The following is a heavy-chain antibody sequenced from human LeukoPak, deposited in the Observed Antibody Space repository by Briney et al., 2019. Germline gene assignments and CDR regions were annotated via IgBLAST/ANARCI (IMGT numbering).Heavy chain of an antibody. CDR3: ARAVGGVGYYYYMDV. CDR2: MNPNSGNT. D-gene: IGHD2-15*01. J-gene: IGHJ6*03. CDR1: GYTFTSYD. V-gene: IGHV1-8*03. Sequence: GASVKVSCKASGYTFTSYDINWVRQATGQGLEWMGWMNPNSGNTGYAQKFQGRVTITRNTSISTAYMELSSLRSEDTAVYYCARAVGGVGYYYYMDVWGKGTTVTISS.